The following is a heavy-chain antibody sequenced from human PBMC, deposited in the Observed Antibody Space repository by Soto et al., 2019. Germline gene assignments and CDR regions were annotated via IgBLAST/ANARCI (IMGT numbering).Heavy chain of an antibody. Sequence: EVQLVESGGGLVKPGGSLRLSCAASGFTFSSYSMNWVRQAPGKGLEWVSSISSSSSYIYYADSVKGRFTISRDNAKNSLYLQMNSVRAEDTAVFDCAASSNLDYWGQGTLVTVSS. CDR2: ISSSSSYI. V-gene: IGHV3-21*01. CDR1: GFTFSSYS. CDR3: AASSNLDY. J-gene: IGHJ4*02.